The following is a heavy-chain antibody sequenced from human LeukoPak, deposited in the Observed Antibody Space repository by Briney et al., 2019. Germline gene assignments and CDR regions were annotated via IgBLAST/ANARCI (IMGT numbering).Heavy chain of an antibody. CDR2: IYYSGST. V-gene: IGHV4-59*01. Sequence: SETLSLTCTVSGGSISSYYWNWIRQPPGKGLEWIGYIYYSGSTNYNPSLKSRVTISVDTSKNQLSLRLSSVTAADTAVYYCARVDYSTSSPYLLPDSWGQGTLVTVSS. D-gene: IGHD6-6*01. CDR1: GGSISSYY. CDR3: ARVDYSTSSPYLLPDS. J-gene: IGHJ4*02.